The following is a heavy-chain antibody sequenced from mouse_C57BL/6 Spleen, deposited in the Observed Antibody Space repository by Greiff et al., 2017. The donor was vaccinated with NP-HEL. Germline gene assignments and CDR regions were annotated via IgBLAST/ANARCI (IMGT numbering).Heavy chain of an antibody. D-gene: IGHD5-1-1*01. J-gene: IGHJ2*01. CDR1: GYTFTSYW. CDR3: ARRSFPYPSLDY. CDR2: IYPSDSDT. Sequence: VQLQQPGAELVRPGSSVKLSCKASGYTFTSYWITWVKQRPGQGLDWIGTIYPSDSDTHYNQKFKDKATLTVDKSSRHAYMQLSSLTSEDSAVYYWARRSFPYPSLDYWGQGTTLTVSS. V-gene: IGHV1-61*01.